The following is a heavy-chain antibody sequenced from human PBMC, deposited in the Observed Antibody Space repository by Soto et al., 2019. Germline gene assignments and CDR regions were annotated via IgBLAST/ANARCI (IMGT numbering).Heavy chain of an antibody. J-gene: IGHJ6*02. Sequence: EVQLVESGGGLVQPGGSLRLSCAASGFSFSNYWMYWVRQAPGKGLVWVSRVNNDGTDTTHADSVKGRFTISRDNAENTLYLQMNSLRAEDTAVYYCARGGLQHALDVWGQGSTVTVSS. D-gene: IGHD6-13*01. CDR2: VNNDGTDT. CDR1: GFSFSNYW. V-gene: IGHV3-74*03. CDR3: ARGGLQHALDV.